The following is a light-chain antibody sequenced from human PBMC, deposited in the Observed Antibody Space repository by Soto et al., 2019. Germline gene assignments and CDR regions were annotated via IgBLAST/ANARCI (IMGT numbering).Light chain of an antibody. V-gene: IGKV3-20*01. CDR3: QQYSSSPQT. J-gene: IGKJ1*01. CDR1: QSVSSN. Sequence: EIVLTQSPGTLSLSPGERATLSCRASQSVSSNLAWYQQKPGQAPRLLIYDISTRATGISDRFSGSGSGTVFPLTISRLEPEDFAVYCCQQYSSSPQTFGQWTKVEI. CDR2: DIS.